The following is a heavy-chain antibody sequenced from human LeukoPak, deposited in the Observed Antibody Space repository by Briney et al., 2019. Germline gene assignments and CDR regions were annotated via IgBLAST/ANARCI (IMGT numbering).Heavy chain of an antibody. CDR2: ISDSGST. CDR1: GGSISGYY. D-gene: IGHD3-10*01. J-gene: IGHJ6*03. CDR3: ARRGYMDV. V-gene: IGHV4-59*08. Sequence: PSETLSLTCTVSGGSISGYYWSWIRQPPGKGLEYIGHISDSGSTSYNPSLKSRVAISVDTSKNQFSLKLSPVTAADTAVYYCARRGYMDVFGKGTTVTVSS.